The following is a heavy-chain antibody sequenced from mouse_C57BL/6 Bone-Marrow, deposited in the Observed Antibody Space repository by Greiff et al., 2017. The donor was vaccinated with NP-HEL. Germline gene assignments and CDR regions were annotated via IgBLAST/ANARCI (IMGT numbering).Heavy chain of an antibody. Sequence: VQLQQSGAELVMPGASVKLSCKASGYTFTSYWMHWVKQRPGQGLEWIGEIDPSDSYTNYNQKFKGKSTLTVDKSSSTAYMQLSSLTSEDSAVYYCAREGPGFAYWGQGTLVTVSA. CDR3: AREGPGFAY. V-gene: IGHV1-69*01. CDR2: IDPSDSYT. CDR1: GYTFTSYW. J-gene: IGHJ3*01.